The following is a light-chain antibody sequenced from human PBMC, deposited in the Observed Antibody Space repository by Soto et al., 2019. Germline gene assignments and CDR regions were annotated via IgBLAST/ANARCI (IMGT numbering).Light chain of an antibody. CDR1: QSISRY. CDR3: QQSYNFLFT. CDR2: GAT. J-gene: IGKJ3*01. V-gene: IGKV1-39*01. Sequence: DIQMTQSPSSLSASVGDTVTITCRASQSISRYLNWYQQKPGKAPNLLIYGATSLKSGVPSRFSGSGSATDFTLTISSLQPEDFATYFCQQSYNFLFTFGPGTKVDIK.